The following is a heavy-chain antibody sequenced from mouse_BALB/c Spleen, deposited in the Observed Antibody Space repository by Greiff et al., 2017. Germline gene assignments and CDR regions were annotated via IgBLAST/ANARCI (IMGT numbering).Heavy chain of an antibody. V-gene: IGHV5-12-2*01. Sequence: EVKLVESGGGLVQPGGSLKLSCAASGFTFSSYTMSWVRQTPEKRLEWVAYISNGGGSTYYPDTVKGRFTISRDNAKNTLYLQMSSLKSEDTAMYYCARPGDYDWYFDVWGAGTTVTVSS. J-gene: IGHJ1*01. CDR1: GFTFSSYT. CDR2: ISNGGGST. D-gene: IGHD2-4*01. CDR3: ARPGDYDWYFDV.